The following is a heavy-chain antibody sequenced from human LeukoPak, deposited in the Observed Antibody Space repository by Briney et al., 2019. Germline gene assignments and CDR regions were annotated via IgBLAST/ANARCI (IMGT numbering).Heavy chain of an antibody. CDR2: IYYSGST. Sequence: PSETLSLTCTVSGGSISSYYWSWIRQPPGKGLEWIGYIYYSGSTNYKPSLKSRVTISVDTSKNQFSLKLSSVTAADTAVYYCARQPPYGGNSYYYGMDVWGQGTTVTVSS. CDR3: ARQPPYGGNSYYYGMDV. V-gene: IGHV4-59*08. CDR1: GGSISSYY. J-gene: IGHJ6*02. D-gene: IGHD4-23*01.